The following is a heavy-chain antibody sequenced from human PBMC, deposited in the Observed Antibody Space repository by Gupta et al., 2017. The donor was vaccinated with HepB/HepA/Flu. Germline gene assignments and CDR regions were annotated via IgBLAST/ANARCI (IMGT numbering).Heavy chain of an antibody. V-gene: IGHV3-23*01. Sequence: EVRLLDSGGSLVQPGGSLRLSCAASGFSFTKYAMTWVRQAPGKGLEWVATLTGRGRSTYYADSVKGRFIISRDNSKDTVFRMMDRLTVEDTAVYYCARPVHEVTIVITGFDVWGPGTPVAVSS. CDR3: ARPVHEVTIVITGFDV. D-gene: IGHD2/OR15-2a*01. J-gene: IGHJ4*02. CDR2: LTGRGRST. CDR1: GFSFTKYA.